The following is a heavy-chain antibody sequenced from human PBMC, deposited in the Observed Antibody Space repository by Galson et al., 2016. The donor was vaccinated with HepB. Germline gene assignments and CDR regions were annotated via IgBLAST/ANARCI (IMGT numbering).Heavy chain of an antibody. D-gene: IGHD1-26*01. CDR1: GFSLTTSGVG. Sequence: PALVKPTQTLTLTCAFSGFSLTTSGVGVGWTRQSPGKGLEWLAVIYWDDDKRYSPSVKTRLTITKDTSKNQVVLTMTNMDPVDTGTYYCVHKNERLLYYFDYWGQGTLVTVSS. CDR3: VHKNERLLYYFDY. CDR2: IYWDDDK. J-gene: IGHJ4*02. V-gene: IGHV2-5*02.